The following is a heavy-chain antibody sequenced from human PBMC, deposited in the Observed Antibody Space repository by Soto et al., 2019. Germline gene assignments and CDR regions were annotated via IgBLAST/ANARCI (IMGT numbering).Heavy chain of an antibody. D-gene: IGHD2-15*01. V-gene: IGHV1-46*01. CDR3: ARDIGRVAATVYYGMDV. CDR2: INPSGGST. J-gene: IGHJ6*02. Sequence: VASVKVSCKASGYTFTSYYMHWVRQAPGQGLEWMGIINPSGGSTSYAQKFQGRVTMTRDTSTSTVYMELSSLRSEDTAVYYCARDIGRVAATVYYGMDVWGQGTTVTRLL. CDR1: GYTFTSYY.